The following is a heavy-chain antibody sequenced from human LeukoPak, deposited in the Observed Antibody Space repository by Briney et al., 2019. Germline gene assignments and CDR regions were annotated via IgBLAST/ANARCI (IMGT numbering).Heavy chain of an antibody. V-gene: IGHV3-21*01. CDR2: ISSSGRSI. Sequence: PGGSLRLSCAASGFTFSSYSMNWVRQAPGKGLEWVSSISSSGRSINYADSVRGRFTISRDNGKNSLYLQMNSLRAEDTAVYYCARVRYCSGGSCYGNWYDPWGQGTLVTVSS. D-gene: IGHD2-15*01. CDR1: GFTFSSYS. CDR3: ARVRYCSGGSCYGNWYDP. J-gene: IGHJ5*02.